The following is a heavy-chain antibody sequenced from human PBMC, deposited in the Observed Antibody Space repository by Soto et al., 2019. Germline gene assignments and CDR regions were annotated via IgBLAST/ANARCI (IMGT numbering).Heavy chain of an antibody. J-gene: IGHJ4*01. V-gene: IGHV4-39*01. Sequence: QLQLQESGPGLVKPSETLSLTCTASGGSISSSSYYWGWIRQPPGKGLEWIGTIYYSGSTYYNPSLQSRVTISVDTSKNQFSLRLSSVTAADAAVYYCARRPNYGDYFDHWGQGNLVTVSS. CDR1: GGSISSSSYY. CDR2: IYYSGST. CDR3: ARRPNYGDYFDH. D-gene: IGHD4-17*01.